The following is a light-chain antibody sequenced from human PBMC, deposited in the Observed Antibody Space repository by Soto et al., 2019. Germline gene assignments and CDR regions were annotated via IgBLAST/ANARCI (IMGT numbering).Light chain of an antibody. J-gene: IGKJ3*01. V-gene: IGKV1-12*02. CDR1: QIIGSW. CDR3: QQANSFPFT. Sequence: DIQMTQSPSSVSASIGDRVTITCRASQIIGSWLAWYQQKPGIAPTLLIYAASSLQSGVPSRFSGSGSGSDFTLTITSLKAEDSATYYCQQANSFPFTFGPGTKVDIK. CDR2: AAS.